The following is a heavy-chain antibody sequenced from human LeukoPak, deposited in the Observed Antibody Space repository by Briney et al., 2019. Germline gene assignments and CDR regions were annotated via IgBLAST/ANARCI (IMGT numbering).Heavy chain of an antibody. CDR3: ARDYSSGWYGFYWYFDL. Sequence: ASVKVSCKASGYTFTSYGISWVRQAPGQGLEWMGWINPNSGGTNYAQKFQGRVTMTRDTSISTAYMELSRLRSDDTAVYYCARDYSSGWYGFYWYFDLWGRGTLVTVSS. CDR2: INPNSGGT. J-gene: IGHJ2*01. V-gene: IGHV1-2*02. CDR1: GYTFTSYG. D-gene: IGHD6-19*01.